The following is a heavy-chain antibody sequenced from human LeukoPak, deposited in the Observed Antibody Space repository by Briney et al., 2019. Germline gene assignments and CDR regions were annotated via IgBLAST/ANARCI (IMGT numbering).Heavy chain of an antibody. CDR1: GYSIRSGYY. D-gene: IGHD3-22*01. J-gene: IGHJ4*02. Sequence: SETLSLTCTVSGYSIRSGYYWGWIRQPPGKGLEWIGSMYHSGSTYYNPSLRSRVIISVDTSKNQFSLRLSSVTAADTAVYYCAKVGLLGTVALPPDYWGQGTLVTVSS. V-gene: IGHV4-38-2*02. CDR2: MYHSGST. CDR3: AKVGLLGTVALPPDY.